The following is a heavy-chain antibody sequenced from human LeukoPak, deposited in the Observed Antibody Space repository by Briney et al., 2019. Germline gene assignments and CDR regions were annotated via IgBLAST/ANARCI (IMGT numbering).Heavy chain of an antibody. D-gene: IGHD6-13*01. Sequence: PGWSWSFSCAASGSTFTNCDLRWAGHSRWKGLDLYSGLSNTGSRASYADSVKGRFTISRDNSKNTLYLQLNNRRAGDTAFYYCAKGLESSICYTLIDYWGQGTLVTVSS. CDR2: LSNTGSRA. CDR1: GSTFTNCD. V-gene: IGHV3-23*01. CDR3: AKGLESSICYTLIDY. J-gene: IGHJ4*02.